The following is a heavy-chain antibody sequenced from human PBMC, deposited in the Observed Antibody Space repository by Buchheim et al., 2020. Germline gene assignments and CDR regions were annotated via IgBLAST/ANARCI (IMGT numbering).Heavy chain of an antibody. V-gene: IGHV3-48*02. D-gene: IGHD2-15*01. CDR1: GFTFSSYS. J-gene: IGHJ6*02. Sequence: EVQLVESGGGLVQPGGSLRLSCAASGFTFSSYSMNWVRQAPGKGLEWVSYISSSSSTIYYADSVKGRFTISRDNAKNSLYLQLNRLRDEDTAVYYCARVSGGSYGMDVWGQGTT. CDR3: ARVSGGSYGMDV. CDR2: ISSSSSTI.